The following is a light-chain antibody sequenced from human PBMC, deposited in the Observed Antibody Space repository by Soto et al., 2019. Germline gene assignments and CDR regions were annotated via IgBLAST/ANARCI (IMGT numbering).Light chain of an antibody. J-gene: IGLJ2*01. CDR1: SSDVGGYNY. CDR2: DVS. CDR3: SSQTASATVL. Sequence: QSALTQPRSVSGSPGQSVTISCTGTSSDVGGYNYVSWYQQHPGKAPKFMIYDVSKRPSGVPDRFSGSKSGNTASLTISGLQAEDEADYYCSSQTASATVLFGGGTKLTVL. V-gene: IGLV2-11*01.